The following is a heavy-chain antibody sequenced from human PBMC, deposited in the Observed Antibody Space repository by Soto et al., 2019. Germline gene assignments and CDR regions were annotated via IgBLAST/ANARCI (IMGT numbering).Heavy chain of an antibody. V-gene: IGHV3-30*18. J-gene: IGHJ4*02. D-gene: IGHD3-3*01. CDR3: AKDRDLFGVVIMGDY. CDR2: ISYDGSNK. CDR1: GFTFSSYG. Sequence: XGSLRLSCAASGFTFSSYGMHWVRQAPGKGLEWVAVISYDGSNKYYADSVKGRFTISRDNSKNTLSLQMNSLRAEDTAVYYCAKDRDLFGVVIMGDYWGQGALVTVSS.